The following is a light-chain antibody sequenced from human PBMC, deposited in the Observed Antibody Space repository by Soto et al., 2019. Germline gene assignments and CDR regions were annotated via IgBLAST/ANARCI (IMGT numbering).Light chain of an antibody. CDR2: AAS. J-gene: IGKJ4*01. Sequence: DIQMTQSPSSLSASVGDRVTITCRASQSISSYLNWYQQKPGKAPKLLIYAASSLKSGVPSRFSGSVSGTDFTLTISSLQPEDFATYYCQQSYSTLLTCGGGTKVEIK. CDR1: QSISSY. V-gene: IGKV1-39*01. CDR3: QQSYSTLLT.